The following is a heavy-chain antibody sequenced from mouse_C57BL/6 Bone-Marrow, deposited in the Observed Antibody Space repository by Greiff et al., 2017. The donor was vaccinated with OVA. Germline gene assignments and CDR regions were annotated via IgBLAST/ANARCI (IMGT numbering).Heavy chain of an antibody. CDR3: ARVITTVSMDY. V-gene: IGHV3-6*01. J-gene: IGHJ4*01. CDR2: ISYDGSN. CDR1: GYSITSGYY. Sequence: EVQRVESGPGLVKPSQSLSLTCSVTGYSITSGYYWNWIRQFPGNKLEWMGYISYDGSNNYNPSLKNRISITRDTSKNQFFLKLNSVTTEDTATYYCARVITTVSMDYWGQGTSVTVSS. D-gene: IGHD1-1*01.